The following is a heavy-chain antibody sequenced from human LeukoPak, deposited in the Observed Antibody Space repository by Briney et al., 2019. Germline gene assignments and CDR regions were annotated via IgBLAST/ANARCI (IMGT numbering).Heavy chain of an antibody. CDR2: INHSGST. J-gene: IGHJ4*02. Sequence: PSETLSLTCAVYGGSFSGYYWSWIRQPPGKGLEWIRDINHSGSTNYNPSLKSRVTISVDTSKNQFSLKLSSVTAADTAVYYCARAAPRDGYNQIPWPYYFDYWGQGTLVTVSS. V-gene: IGHV4-34*01. D-gene: IGHD5-24*01. CDR3: ARAAPRDGYNQIPWPYYFDY. CDR1: GGSFSGYY.